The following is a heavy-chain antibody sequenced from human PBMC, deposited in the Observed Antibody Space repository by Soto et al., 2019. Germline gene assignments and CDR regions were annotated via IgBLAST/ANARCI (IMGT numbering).Heavy chain of an antibody. Sequence: SETLSLTCVVSGGSVSSGGYSWNWIRQPPGKGLEWIGYMYQSGSTYYNPSLNSRVTISVHRSENQFSLKLTSVTAADTAVYYCAKGAAATHGYYALDVWGQGTTVTVSS. CDR3: AKGAAATHGYYALDV. CDR2: MYQSGST. V-gene: IGHV4-30-2*01. J-gene: IGHJ6*02. D-gene: IGHD6-13*01. CDR1: GGSVSSGGYS.